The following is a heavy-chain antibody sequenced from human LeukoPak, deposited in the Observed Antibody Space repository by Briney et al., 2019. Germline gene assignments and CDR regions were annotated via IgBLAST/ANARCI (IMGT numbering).Heavy chain of an antibody. Sequence: GSLRLSCAASGSTFSSYWMHWVRQAPGKGLVWVSRINSDGSSTSYADSVKGRFTISRDNAKNTLYLQMNSLRAEDTALYYCXXXXXXXXXSGYYSWIDYWGQGTLVTVSS. D-gene: IGHD3-22*01. CDR3: XXXXXXXXXSGYYSWIDY. CDR2: INSDGSST. J-gene: IGHJ4*02. CDR1: GSTFSSYW. V-gene: IGHV3-74*01.